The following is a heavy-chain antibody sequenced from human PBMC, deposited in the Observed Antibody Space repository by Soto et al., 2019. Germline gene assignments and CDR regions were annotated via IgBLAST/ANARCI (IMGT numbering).Heavy chain of an antibody. Sequence: QLQLQESGPGLGKLSETLSLTCRVSDGSMNSDSSNGGWIRRPPGRGLEWIGVINHSGTTYHNLSLKGRVTMSVDASRNQFSLKLTSMTAADTAVYYCARLGGYVSVGYYYLWDSWGQGTLVTVSS. D-gene: IGHD3-22*01. V-gene: IGHV4-39*01. CDR2: INHSGTT. CDR3: ARLGGYVSVGYYYLWDS. J-gene: IGHJ4*02. CDR1: DGSMNSDSSN.